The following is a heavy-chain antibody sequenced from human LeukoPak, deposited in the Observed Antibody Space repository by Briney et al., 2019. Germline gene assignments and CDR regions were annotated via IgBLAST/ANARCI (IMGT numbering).Heavy chain of an antibody. CDR3: ARDAPGNTALDY. CDR1: GFTFISYW. V-gene: IGHV3-74*01. D-gene: IGHD5-18*01. Sequence: GGSLRLSCAASGFTFISYWMHWVRQAPGKGLVWVSRINGYGSSTDFADSVKGRFTISRDNAKTTLYLQMNSLRAEDTAVYYCARDAPGNTALDYWGQGTLVTVSS. CDR2: INGYGSST. J-gene: IGHJ4*02.